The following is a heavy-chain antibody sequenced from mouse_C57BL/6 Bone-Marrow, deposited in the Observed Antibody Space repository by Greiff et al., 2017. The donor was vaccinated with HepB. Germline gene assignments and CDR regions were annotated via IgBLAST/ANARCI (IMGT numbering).Heavy chain of an antibody. CDR3: VRHEGYGTGFDY. D-gene: IGHD1-1*01. V-gene: IGHV10-1*01. CDR2: IRSKSNNYAT. Sequence: EVQLVESGGGLVQPKGSLKLSCAASGFSFNTYAMNWVRQAPGKGVEWVARIRSKSNNYATYYADSVKDRFTISRDDSESMLYLQMNNLKTEDTAMYYCVRHEGYGTGFDYWGQGTTLTVSS. J-gene: IGHJ2*01. CDR1: GFSFNTYA.